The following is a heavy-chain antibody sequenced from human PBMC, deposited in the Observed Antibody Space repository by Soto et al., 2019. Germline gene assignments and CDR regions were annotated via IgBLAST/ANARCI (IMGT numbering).Heavy chain of an antibody. V-gene: IGHV3-74*01. CDR1: GFTFSSHW. CDR3: ADLFAGFDI. J-gene: IGHJ3*02. CDR2: ITADGSSA. Sequence: SCVASGFTFSSHWMHWVRQVPGKGLVWVAHITADGSSATYADSVKGRFTISRDNAKNTLYLQMNTLRVEDTAVYYCADLFAGFDIWGQGTMVTVSS.